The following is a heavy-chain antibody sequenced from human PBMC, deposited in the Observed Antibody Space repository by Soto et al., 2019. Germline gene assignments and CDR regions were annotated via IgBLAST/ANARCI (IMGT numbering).Heavy chain of an antibody. Sequence: ASVKVSCKASGYTFTSYYMHWVRQAPGQGLEWMGIINPSGGSTSYAQKFQGRVTMTRDTSTSTVYMELSSLRSEDTAAYYCASPSTELGYYYYGMDVWGQGTTVTVSS. D-gene: IGHD3-10*01. CDR2: INPSGGST. J-gene: IGHJ6*02. CDR3: ASPSTELGYYYYGMDV. CDR1: GYTFTSYY. V-gene: IGHV1-46*01.